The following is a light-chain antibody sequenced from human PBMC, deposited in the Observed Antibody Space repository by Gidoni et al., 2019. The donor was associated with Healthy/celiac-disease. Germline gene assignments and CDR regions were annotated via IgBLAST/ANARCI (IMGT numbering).Light chain of an antibody. V-gene: IGKV1-39*01. CDR1: QSISSY. CDR2: AAS. Sequence: DIQMTQSPTSLSASVGDRVTSTCRASQSISSYLNWYQQKPGKAPKLLIYAASSLQSGVPPRFSGSGSGTDFTLTISSLQPEDFATYSCQQSYSTPITFXXXTRLEIK. J-gene: IGKJ5*01. CDR3: QQSYSTPIT.